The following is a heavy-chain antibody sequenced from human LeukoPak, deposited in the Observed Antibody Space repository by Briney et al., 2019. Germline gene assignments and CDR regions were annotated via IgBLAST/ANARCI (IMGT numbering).Heavy chain of an antibody. J-gene: IGHJ4*02. V-gene: IGHV3-48*04. CDR1: GCTFSAYS. Sequence: SGGSLRLSCAASGCTFSAYSMNWVRQAPGKGLEWISYTSRSSGAIFYADSVKGRFTISGDNAKSSLYLQMNGLRAEDTAVYYCVRDHLYGFDYWGQGTLVTVSS. D-gene: IGHD4-17*01. CDR3: VRDHLYGFDY. CDR2: TSRSSGAI.